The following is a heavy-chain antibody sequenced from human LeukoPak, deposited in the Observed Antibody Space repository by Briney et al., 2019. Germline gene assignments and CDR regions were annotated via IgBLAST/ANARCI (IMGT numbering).Heavy chain of an antibody. D-gene: IGHD3-22*01. J-gene: IGHJ4*02. V-gene: IGHV7-4-1*02. CDR2: INTNTGNP. Sequence: ASVKVSCKASGYTFTSYAMNWVRQAPGQGLEWMGWINTNTGNPTYAQGFTGRFVFSLDTSVSTAYLQISSLKAEDAAVYYCARVLRRYYDSSGYPSDYWGQGTLVTVSS. CDR1: GYTFTSYA. CDR3: ARVLRRYYDSSGYPSDY.